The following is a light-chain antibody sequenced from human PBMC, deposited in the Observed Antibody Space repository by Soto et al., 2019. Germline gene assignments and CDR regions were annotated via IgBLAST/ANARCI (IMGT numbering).Light chain of an antibody. J-gene: IGLJ1*01. CDR1: SSNIGRNY. CDR3: AAWDDSLRGYV. CDR2: GNT. V-gene: IGLV1-47*02. Sequence: QSVLSQPPSASGTPGQRVTISCSGSSSNIGRNYIYWYQQLPGTAPKLLIYGNTQRPSGVPDRFSGSKSGTSVSLAISGLRSEDEADYYCAAWDDSLRGYVFGNGTKGTVL.